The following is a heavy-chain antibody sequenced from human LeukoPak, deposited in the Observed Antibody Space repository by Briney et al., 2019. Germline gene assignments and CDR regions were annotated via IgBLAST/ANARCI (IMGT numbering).Heavy chain of an antibody. Sequence: PGGSLRLSCTASGFTFSSYWMHWVRQAPGKGLVWVSRINSDGSSTNYADSVKGRFTISRDNAKNTLYLQMNSLRAEDTAVYYCARVPRTVVGTKGAKYFQHWGQGTLVTVSS. CDR3: ARVPRTVVGTKGAKYFQH. J-gene: IGHJ1*01. CDR1: GFTFSSYW. CDR2: INSDGSST. D-gene: IGHD6-19*01. V-gene: IGHV3-74*01.